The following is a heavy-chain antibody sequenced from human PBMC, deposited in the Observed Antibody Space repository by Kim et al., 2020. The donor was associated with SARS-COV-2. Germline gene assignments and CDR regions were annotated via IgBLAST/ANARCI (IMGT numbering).Heavy chain of an antibody. V-gene: IGHV3-15*01. Sequence: GGSLRLSCAASGFTFSNAWMSWVRQAPGKGLEWVGRIKSKTDGGTTDYAAPVKGRFTISRDDTKNTLYLQMNSLKTEDTAVYYCTTALPTVTTVGDYWGQGTLVTVSS. D-gene: IGHD4-17*01. CDR1: GFTFSNAW. J-gene: IGHJ4*02. CDR2: IKSKTDGGTT. CDR3: TTALPTVTTVGDY.